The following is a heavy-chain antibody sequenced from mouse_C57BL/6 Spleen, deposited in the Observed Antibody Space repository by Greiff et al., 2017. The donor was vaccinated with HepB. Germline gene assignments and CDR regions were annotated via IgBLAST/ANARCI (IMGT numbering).Heavy chain of an antibody. V-gene: IGHV1-55*01. CDR3: ARGEDYSADDFDY. J-gene: IGHJ2*01. CDR1: GYTFTSYW. Sequence: VKLQQPGAELVKPGASVKMSCKASGYTFTSYWITWVKQRPGQGLEWIGDIYPGSGSTNYNEKFKSKATLTVDTSSSTAYMQLSSLTSEDSAVYDCARGEDYSADDFDYWGQGTTLTVAS. CDR2: IYPGSGST. D-gene: IGHD1-1*01.